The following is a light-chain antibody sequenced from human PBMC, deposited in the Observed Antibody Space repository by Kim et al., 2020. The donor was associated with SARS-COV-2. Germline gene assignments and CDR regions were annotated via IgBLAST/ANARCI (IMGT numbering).Light chain of an antibody. CDR3: SSYTSSYV. V-gene: IGLV2-14*03. J-gene: IGLJ1*01. CDR1: SSDVGGYNY. Sequence: SAGQSITLSCTGTSSDVGGYNYVSWYQQHPGKAPKLMIYDVSNRPSGVSNRFSGSKSGNTASLTISGLQAEDEADYYCSSYTSSYVFGTGTKVTVL. CDR2: DVS.